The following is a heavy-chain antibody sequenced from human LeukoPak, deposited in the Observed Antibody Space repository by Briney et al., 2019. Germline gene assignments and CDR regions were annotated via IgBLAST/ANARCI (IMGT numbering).Heavy chain of an antibody. CDR2: IWPADSDT. J-gene: IGHJ6*03. CDR1: GYSFTSYW. V-gene: IGHV5-51*01. Sequence: GESLKISCKGSGYSFTSYWIGWVRQMPGKGLEWMGIIWPADSDTRYSPSFQGQVTISADKSISTAYLQWSSLKASDTAIYYCARQCCGSYYPMDVWAKGPRSPSP. D-gene: IGHD1-26*01. CDR3: ARQCCGSYYPMDV.